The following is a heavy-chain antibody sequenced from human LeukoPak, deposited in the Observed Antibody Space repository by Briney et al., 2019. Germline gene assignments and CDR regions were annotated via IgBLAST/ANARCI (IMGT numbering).Heavy chain of an antibody. J-gene: IGHJ4*02. CDR3: ARGKYSYAYFGAYYFDY. V-gene: IGHV4-38-2*02. Sequence: SETLSLTCTVSGYSISSGYYWGWIRQPPGKGLEGIGSIDYSGSTYYHPSLKSRVTISLHTTKNHFSLKLSSVTAADTAVYYCARGKYSYAYFGAYYFDYWGQGTLVTVSS. CDR2: IDYSGST. CDR1: GYSISSGYY. D-gene: IGHD5-18*01.